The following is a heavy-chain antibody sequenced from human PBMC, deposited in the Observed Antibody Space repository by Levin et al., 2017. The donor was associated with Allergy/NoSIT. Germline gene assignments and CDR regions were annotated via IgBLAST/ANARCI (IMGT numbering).Heavy chain of an antibody. J-gene: IGHJ5*02. D-gene: IGHD6-13*01. CDR3: ARTSSSWSSVRVENWFDP. CDR2: INAGNGNT. CDR1: GYTFTSYA. V-gene: IGHV1-3*01. Sequence: ASVKVSCKASGYTFTSYAMHWVRQAPGQRLEWMGWINAGNGNTKYSQKFQGRVTITRDTSASTAYMELSSLRSEDTAVYYCARTSSSWSSVRVENWFDPWGQGTLVTVSS.